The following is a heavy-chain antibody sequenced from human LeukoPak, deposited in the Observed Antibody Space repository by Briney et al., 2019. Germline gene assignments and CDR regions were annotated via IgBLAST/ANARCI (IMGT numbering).Heavy chain of an antibody. Sequence: SETLSLTCAVSVGSITSSKYFWGWIRQPPGKELELIGIISYSGSTDYNPSLKSRVAISTDTSKNQFSLKLTSVTAADTAVYYCAGLGVMVLVYQFEYWGRGTPVTVSS. J-gene: IGHJ4*02. CDR2: ISYSGST. D-gene: IGHD3-10*01. CDR3: AGLGVMVLVYQFEY. V-gene: IGHV4-39*07. CDR1: VGSITSSKYF.